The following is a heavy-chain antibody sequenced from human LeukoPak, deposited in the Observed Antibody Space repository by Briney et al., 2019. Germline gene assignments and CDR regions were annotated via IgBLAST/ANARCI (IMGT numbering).Heavy chain of an antibody. CDR2: IKKDGSEK. J-gene: IGHJ4*02. Sequence: GGSLRLSCTASGFIFSGSWMAWIRQAPGKGLEWVAIIKKDGSEKYYVDSMKGRFTISRDNSKNTLYLQMNSLRAEDTAVYYCARVRSVDTAMVKRGAFDYWGQGTLVTVSS. V-gene: IGHV3-7*01. CDR3: ARVRSVDTAMVKRGAFDY. CDR1: GFIFSGSW. D-gene: IGHD5-18*01.